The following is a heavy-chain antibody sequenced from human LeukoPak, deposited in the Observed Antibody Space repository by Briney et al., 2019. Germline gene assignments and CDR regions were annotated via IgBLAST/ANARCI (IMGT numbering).Heavy chain of an antibody. V-gene: IGHV3-30*02. CDR2: ILYDGSNE. Sequence: PGGSLRLSCAASGFTFSNYDMHWIRQAPGKGLEWVTFILYDGSNEYYADSVKGRFTISRDNSKNTLYLQMNSLRAEDTAVYYCARDLMGIAYRGAFYYWGQGTLVTVSS. D-gene: IGHD6-13*01. CDR3: ARDLMGIAYRGAFYY. CDR1: GFTFSNYD. J-gene: IGHJ4*02.